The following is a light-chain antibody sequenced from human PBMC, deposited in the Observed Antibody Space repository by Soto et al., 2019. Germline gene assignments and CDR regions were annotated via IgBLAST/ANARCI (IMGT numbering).Light chain of an antibody. J-gene: IGKJ2*01. V-gene: IGKV3-20*01. CDR1: QSVSSSY. CDR3: QQYGSPPMYT. CDR2: GAS. Sequence: EIVLTQSPGTLSLSPGERATLSCRASQSVSSSYLAWYQQKPGQAPRLLIYGASSRATGIPDRFSGSGSGTAFTLTISRLEPEDFAVYYCQQYGSPPMYTFGQGTKLEIK.